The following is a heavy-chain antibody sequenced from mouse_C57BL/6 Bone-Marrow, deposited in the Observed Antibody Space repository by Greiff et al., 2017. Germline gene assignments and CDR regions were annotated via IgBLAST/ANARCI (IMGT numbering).Heavy chain of an antibody. Sequence: QVQLQQPGADLVKPGASVKLSCKASGYTFTSYWMPWVKQRPGQGLEWIGMIHPNSGSTTYNEKFKSKTTLTVDKSSSTAYMELSSLTSEDSAVFYCARWEITARYYYDIDYWGQGTSVTVSS. J-gene: IGHJ4*01. CDR1: GYTFTSYW. V-gene: IGHV1-64*01. CDR2: IHPNSGST. CDR3: ARWEITARYYYDIDY. D-gene: IGHD2-4*01.